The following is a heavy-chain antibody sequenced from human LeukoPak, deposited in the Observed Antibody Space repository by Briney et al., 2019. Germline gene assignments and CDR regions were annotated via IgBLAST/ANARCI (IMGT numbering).Heavy chain of an antibody. Sequence: GGSLRLSCAASGFTFSSYGMHWVRQAPGKGLEWVAFIRYDGSNKYYADSVKGRFTISRDNSKNTLYLQMNSLRAEDTAVYYCAKDVNIYSSSWYYFDYWGQGTLVTVSS. V-gene: IGHV3-30*02. J-gene: IGHJ4*02. CDR2: IRYDGSNK. CDR1: GFTFSSYG. D-gene: IGHD6-13*01. CDR3: AKDVNIYSSSWYYFDY.